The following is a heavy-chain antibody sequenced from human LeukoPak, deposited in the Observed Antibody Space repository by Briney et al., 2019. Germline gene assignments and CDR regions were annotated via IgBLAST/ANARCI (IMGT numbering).Heavy chain of an antibody. CDR3: ARGGIYGQGFDY. D-gene: IGHD2/OR15-2a*01. J-gene: IGHJ4*02. Sequence: PGGSLRLSCAASGFTFSGYSMNWVRQAPGKGLGWVSSISTTSDYIHYADSLKGRVAISRDNAKNSLYLQMNSLRAEDTAVYYCARGGIYGQGFDYWGQGSLVTVSS. CDR2: ISTTSDYI. V-gene: IGHV3-21*01. CDR1: GFTFSGYS.